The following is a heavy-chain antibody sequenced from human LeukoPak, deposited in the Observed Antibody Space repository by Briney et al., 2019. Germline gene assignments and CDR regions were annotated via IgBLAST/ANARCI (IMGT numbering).Heavy chain of an antibody. CDR2: FDPEDGET. V-gene: IGHV1-24*01. D-gene: IGHD3-22*01. CDR1: GYTFTELS. J-gene: IGHJ4*02. Sequence: ASLKVSCKVSGYTFTELSMHWVRQAPGKGLEWVGGFDPEDGETIYAQKFQGRVTMAEDTSTDTAYMELSSLRSEDTAVYYCATDFRGYYDSSGYYSDYWGQGTLVSASS. CDR3: ATDFRGYYDSSGYYSDY.